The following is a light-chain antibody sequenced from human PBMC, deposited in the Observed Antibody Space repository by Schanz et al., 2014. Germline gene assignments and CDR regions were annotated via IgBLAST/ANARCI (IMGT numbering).Light chain of an antibody. Sequence: QSALTQPASVSGAPGQSITISCTGTSSDIGAYNYVSWYQQHPGKAPKLLIYEVTKRPSGVPDRFSGSKSGNTASLTISGLQAEDEADYYCNSYTSSSTVVFGGGTKLTVL. J-gene: IGLJ2*01. CDR2: EVT. CDR3: NSYTSSSTVV. CDR1: SSDIGAYNY. V-gene: IGLV2-14*01.